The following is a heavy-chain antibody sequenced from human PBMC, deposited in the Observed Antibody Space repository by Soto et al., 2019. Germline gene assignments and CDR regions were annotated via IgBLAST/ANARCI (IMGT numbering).Heavy chain of an antibody. CDR3: ARDSCHHSLEY. J-gene: IGHJ4*02. CDR1: GGSISSYY. Sequence: QVQLQESGPGLVKPSETLSLTCTVSGGSISSYYCSWIRQPPGKGLECIGYIYYSGSTNYNPCLNGRVSLSVHTPKNPFSLKLTYVTAAHTADYYWARDSCHHSLEYWGQETLLTVSS. V-gene: IGHV4-59*01. CDR2: IYYSGST. D-gene: IGHD2-2*01.